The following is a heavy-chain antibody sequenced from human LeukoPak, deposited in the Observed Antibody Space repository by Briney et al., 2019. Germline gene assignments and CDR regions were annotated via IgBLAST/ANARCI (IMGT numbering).Heavy chain of an antibody. CDR1: ALTCGRNW. J-gene: IGHJ4*02. CDR3: VRFPSSSFDY. V-gene: IGHV3-7*04. Sequence: PGASPGLSFAASALTCGRNWMSGVRQAPGLRLQRVAGINLDGSEINYVDSVKGRFTISRDNAKNSLYLQMNSLRAEDTAVYYCVRFPSSSFDYWGQGTLVTVSS. CDR2: INLDGSEI. D-gene: IGHD6-13*01.